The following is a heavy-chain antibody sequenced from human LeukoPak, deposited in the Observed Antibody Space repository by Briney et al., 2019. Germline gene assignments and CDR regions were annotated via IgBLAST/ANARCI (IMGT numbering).Heavy chain of an antibody. CDR3: AREGYYGSRRELSPYYYYGMDV. D-gene: IGHD3-10*01. V-gene: IGHV1-8*01. Sequence: ASVKVSCKASGYTFTSYDINWVRQATGQGLEWMGWMNPNSGNTGYAQKFQGRVTMTRNTSISTAYMELSSLRSEDTAVYYCAREGYYGSRRELSPYYYYGMDVWGQGTTVTVSS. J-gene: IGHJ6*02. CDR2: MNPNSGNT. CDR1: GYTFTSYD.